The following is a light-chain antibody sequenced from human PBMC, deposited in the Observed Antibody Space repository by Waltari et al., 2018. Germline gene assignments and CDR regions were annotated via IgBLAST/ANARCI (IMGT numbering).Light chain of an antibody. Sequence: ETVLTHSPVTLTLSPGEQATLSCRASQSVGRSLAWYQQKPGQAPRLLIYGASSRATGIPDRFSGSGSGTDFSLTISRLEPEDFAVYYCQHYVRLPATFGQGTKVEIK. CDR3: QHYVRLPAT. CDR1: QSVGRS. CDR2: GAS. J-gene: IGKJ1*01. V-gene: IGKV3-20*01.